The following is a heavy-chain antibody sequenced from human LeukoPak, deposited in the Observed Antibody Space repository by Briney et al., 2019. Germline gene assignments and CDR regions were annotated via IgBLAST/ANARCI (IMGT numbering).Heavy chain of an antibody. CDR1: GFTFDDYA. V-gene: IGHV3-9*01. Sequence: GGSLRLSCAASGFTFDDYAMHWVRHAPGKGLEWVSGISWNSGSIGYADSVKGRFTISRDNAKNSLHLQMNSLRAEDTALYYCAKDYGSGSYYQNFDYWGQGTLVTVSS. J-gene: IGHJ4*02. CDR2: ISWNSGSI. CDR3: AKDYGSGSYYQNFDY. D-gene: IGHD3-10*01.